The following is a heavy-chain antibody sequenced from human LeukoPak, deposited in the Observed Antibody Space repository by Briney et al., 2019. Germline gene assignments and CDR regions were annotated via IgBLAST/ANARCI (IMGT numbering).Heavy chain of an antibody. D-gene: IGHD6-6*01. CDR1: GGTFSSYA. V-gene: IGHV1-69*13. J-gene: IGHJ4*02. CDR3: ARNGEYSSSPINY. CDR2: IIPMFGTG. Sequence: ASVTVSCKASGGTFSSYAINWVRQAPGQALEWMGRIIPMFGTGDYAEKFQGRVTITADESTSTAYMELSSLRSEDTAVYYCARNGEYSSSPINYWGQGTLVTVSS.